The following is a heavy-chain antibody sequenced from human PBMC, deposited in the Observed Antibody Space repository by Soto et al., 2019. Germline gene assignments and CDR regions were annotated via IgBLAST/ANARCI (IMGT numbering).Heavy chain of an antibody. D-gene: IGHD2-15*01. CDR3: ARDGYCSGGSCYSNSFDI. Sequence: ASVKVSCKASGGTFSSYAISWVRQAPGQGLEWMGGIIPIFGTANYAQKFQGRVTITADESTSTAYMELSSLRSEDTAVYYCARDGYCSGGSCYSNSFDIWGQGTMVTVSS. J-gene: IGHJ3*02. CDR2: IIPIFGTA. CDR1: GGTFSSYA. V-gene: IGHV1-69*13.